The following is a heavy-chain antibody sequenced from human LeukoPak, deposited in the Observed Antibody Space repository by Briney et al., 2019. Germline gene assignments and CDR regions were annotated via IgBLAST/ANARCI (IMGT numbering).Heavy chain of an antibody. CDR3: ARQGARFGELLSFYAMDV. J-gene: IGHJ6*02. CDR2: IYYSGAT. D-gene: IGHD3-10*01. V-gene: IGHV4-39*01. CDR1: GGSISNSRYY. Sequence: NPSETLSLTCSVSGGSISNSRYYWGWLRQPPGKGLEWIGSIYYSGATNSNPSLKSRVTISPDTSKNQFSLRLSSVTAADTAVYYCARQGARFGELLSFYAMDVWGQGTTVTVSS.